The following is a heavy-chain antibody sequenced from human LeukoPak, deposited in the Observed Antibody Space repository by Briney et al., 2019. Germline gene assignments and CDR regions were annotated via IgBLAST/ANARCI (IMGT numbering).Heavy chain of an antibody. J-gene: IGHJ4*02. CDR3: ARLYWSKPHGGFDY. V-gene: IGHV4-39*01. Sequence: KPSETLSLTCTVSGGSIGLTTYYWGWIRQPPGKGLEWIGRIYSRGGTFYNPSLKSRVTISVDTSKNQFSLKLSSVTAADTAVYYCARLYWSKPHGGFDYWGQGTLVTVSS. D-gene: IGHD2-2*01. CDR2: IYSRGGT. CDR1: GGSIGLTTYY.